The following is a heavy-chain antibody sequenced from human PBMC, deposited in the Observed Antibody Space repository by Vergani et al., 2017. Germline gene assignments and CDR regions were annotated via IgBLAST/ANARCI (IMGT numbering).Heavy chain of an antibody. D-gene: IGHD6-19*01. V-gene: IGHV1-58*02. J-gene: IGHJ4*02. CDR3: AAVWYSSGGGDY. Sequence: QMQLVQSGPEVKKPGTSVKVSCKASGFTFTSCAMQWVRQARGQRLEWIGWIVVGSGNTNYAQKFQERVTITRDMSTSTAYMELSSLRSEDTAVYYCAAVWYSSGGGDYWGQGTLVTVSS. CDR2: IVVGSGNT. CDR1: GFTFTSCA.